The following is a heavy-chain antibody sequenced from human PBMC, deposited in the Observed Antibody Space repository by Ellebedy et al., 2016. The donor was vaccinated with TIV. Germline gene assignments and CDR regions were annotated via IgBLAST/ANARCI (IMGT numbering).Heavy chain of an antibody. J-gene: IGHJ4*02. CDR1: GGPLSHNS. CDR2: INEINQSGST. Sequence: SETLSLXXAVYGGPLSHNSWIWIRQSPGKGLEWIGEINEINQSGSTKYNPSLKSRVTISGDTSKNQLSLNLISVAAADTAVYYCARGGEIDWSPGGYWGQGTLVTVSS. V-gene: IGHV4-34*01. CDR3: ARGGEIDWSPGGY. D-gene: IGHD3-9*01.